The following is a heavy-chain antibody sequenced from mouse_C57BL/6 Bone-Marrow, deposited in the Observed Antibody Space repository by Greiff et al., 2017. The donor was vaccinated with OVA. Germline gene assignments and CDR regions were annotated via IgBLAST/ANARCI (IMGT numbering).Heavy chain of an antibody. J-gene: IGHJ2*01. D-gene: IGHD2-4*01. CDR3: ARRGAYYDYDGVFDY. Sequence: QVTLKESGPGILQSSQTLSLTCSFSGFSLSTSGMGVSWIRQPSGKGLEWLAHIYWDDDKRYNPSLKSRLTISKDTSRNQVFLTITSVDTAATATYYCARRGAYYDYDGVFDYWGQGTTLTVSS. V-gene: IGHV8-12*01. CDR1: GFSLSTSGMG. CDR2: IYWDDDK.